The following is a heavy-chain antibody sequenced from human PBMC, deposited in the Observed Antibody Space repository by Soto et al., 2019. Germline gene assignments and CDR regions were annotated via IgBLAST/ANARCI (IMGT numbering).Heavy chain of an antibody. D-gene: IGHD2-21*02. J-gene: IGHJ6*02. CDR3: AKDPRVVTATRGIYYGMDV. CDR1: GFTFSSYA. Sequence: GGSLSLSCSASGFTFSSYAMSWVRQAPGKGLEWVSAISGSGGSTYYADSVKGRFTISRDNSKNTLYLQMNSLRAEDTAVYYCAKDPRVVTATRGIYYGMDVWGQGTTVTVSS. CDR2: ISGSGGST. V-gene: IGHV3-23*01.